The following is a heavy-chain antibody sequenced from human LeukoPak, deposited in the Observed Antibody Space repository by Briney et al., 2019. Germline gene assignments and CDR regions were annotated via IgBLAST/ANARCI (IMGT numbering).Heavy chain of an antibody. D-gene: IGHD2-2*01. V-gene: IGHV3-33*01. CDR1: GFTFSSYG. CDR2: IWYDGSNK. Sequence: GGSLRLSCAASGFTFSSYGMHWVRQAPGKGLEWVAVIWYDGSNKYYADSVKGRFTISRGNSKNTLYLQMNSLRAEDTAVYYCARELGYCSSTSCQTGYYYGMDVWGQGTTVTVSS. CDR3: ARELGYCSSTSCQTGYYYGMDV. J-gene: IGHJ6*02.